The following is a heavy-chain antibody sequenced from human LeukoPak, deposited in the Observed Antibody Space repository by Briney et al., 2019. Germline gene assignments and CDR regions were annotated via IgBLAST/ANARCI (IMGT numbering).Heavy chain of an antibody. CDR1: GFTFSSYA. V-gene: IGHV3-23*01. D-gene: IGHD2-2*01. Sequence: PGGSLRLSCADSGFTFSSYAMSWVRQAPGKGLEWVSAISGPAGSRDYADSVKGRFTISRDNSKNTLFLQMNSLRAEDTAIYYCAKKVGLVSAPLYYFDFWGQGTLVTVSS. CDR3: AKKVGLVSAPLYYFDF. J-gene: IGHJ4*02. CDR2: ISGPAGSR.